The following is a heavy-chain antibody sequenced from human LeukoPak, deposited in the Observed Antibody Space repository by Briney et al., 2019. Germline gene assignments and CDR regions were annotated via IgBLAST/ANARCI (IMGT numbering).Heavy chain of an antibody. CDR2: MNPNSGNT. CDR3: ARAPMIAAAGTKGFDP. D-gene: IGHD6-13*01. V-gene: IGHV1-8*01. J-gene: IGHJ5*02. CDR1: GYTFTSYD. Sequence: ASVKVSCKASGYTFTSYDINWVRQATGQGLEWMGWMNPNSGNTGYAQKFQGRVTMTRDTSTSTVYMELSSLRSEDTAVYYCARAPMIAAAGTKGFDPWGQGTLVTVSS.